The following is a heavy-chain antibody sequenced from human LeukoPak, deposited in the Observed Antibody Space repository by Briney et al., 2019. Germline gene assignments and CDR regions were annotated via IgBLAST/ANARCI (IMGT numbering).Heavy chain of an antibody. D-gene: IGHD3-22*01. CDR3: ASPALGQVTMKP. V-gene: IGHV3-21*01. CDR2: ISDSSSYI. J-gene: IGHJ5*02. Sequence: GGSLRLSCAASGFTFSSYSMHWVRQAPGKGLEWVSSISDSSSYIYYADSVKGRFTISRDNAKNSLYLRMNSLRAEDTAMYHCASPALGQVTMKPWGQGTLVTVSS. CDR1: GFTFSSYS.